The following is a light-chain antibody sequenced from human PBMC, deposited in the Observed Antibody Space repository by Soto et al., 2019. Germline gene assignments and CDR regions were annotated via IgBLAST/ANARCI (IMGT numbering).Light chain of an antibody. CDR1: QSISRW. V-gene: IGKV1-5*01. CDR2: DDS. Sequence: QMPPFASTFSASAVARVPITCRASQSISRWLAWYQQKPGKASKLLIYDDSSLETGVPSRFSGSASGTEFTLTISSLQPDELATYYSQEYNSYSGTFGQGAKVDIK. CDR3: QEYNSYSGT. J-gene: IGKJ1*01.